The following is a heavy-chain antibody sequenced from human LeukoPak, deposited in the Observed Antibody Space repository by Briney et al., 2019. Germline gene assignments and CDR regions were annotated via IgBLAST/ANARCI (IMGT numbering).Heavy chain of an antibody. J-gene: IGHJ4*02. V-gene: IGHV4-61*02. CDR2: IYTSGST. CDR1: RGSISSGTYY. Sequence: SETLSLTCTVSRGSISSGTYYWSWIRQPAGKGLEWIGRIYTSGSTNYNPSLKSRVIILIDTSKNQFSLKLTSVTAADTAVYYCARSGPSGRYLEGIDYWGQGTLVTVSS. D-gene: IGHD3-10*01. CDR3: ARSGPSGRYLEGIDY.